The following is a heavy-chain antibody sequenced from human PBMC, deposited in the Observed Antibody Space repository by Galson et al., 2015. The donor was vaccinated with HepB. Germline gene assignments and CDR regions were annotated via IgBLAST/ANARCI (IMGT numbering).Heavy chain of an antibody. D-gene: IGHD5-18*01. V-gene: IGHV3-53*01. CDR2: IYSGGST. CDR1: GFTVSSNY. Sequence: SLRLSCAASGFTVSSNYMSWVRQAPGKGLEWVSVIYSGGSTYYADSVKGRFTISRDNSKNTLYLQMNSLRAEDTAVYYCARTNTAMVSAFDIWGQGTMVTVSS. J-gene: IGHJ3*02. CDR3: ARTNTAMVSAFDI.